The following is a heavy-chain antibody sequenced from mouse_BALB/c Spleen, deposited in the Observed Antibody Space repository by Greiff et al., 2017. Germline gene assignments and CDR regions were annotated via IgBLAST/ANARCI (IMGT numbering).Heavy chain of an antibody. CDR3: AREGYYYGSSYYAMDY. J-gene: IGHJ4*01. CDR1: GYTFTSYW. D-gene: IGHD1-1*01. CDR2: IYPGDGDT. V-gene: IGHV1-87*01. Sequence: VQLQQSGAELARPGASVKLSCKASGYTFTSYWMQWVKQRPGQGLEWIGAIYPGDGDTRYTQKFKGKATLTADKSSSTAYMQLSSLASEDSAVYYCAREGYYYGSSYYAMDYWGQGTSVTVSS.